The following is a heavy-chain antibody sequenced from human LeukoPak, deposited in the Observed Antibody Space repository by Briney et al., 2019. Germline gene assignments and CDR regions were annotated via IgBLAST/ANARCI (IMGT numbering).Heavy chain of an antibody. CDR3: ARGGYYDRSGYYKWAYYFDN. Sequence: SETLSLTCTVSGDSISSGDYYWSWIRQPAGKGLEWIGRISSSGSTNYNPSLKSRVTISVDTSKNQFSLKLSSVTAADTAVYYCARGGYYDRSGYYKWAYYFDNWGQGTLVTVSS. J-gene: IGHJ4*02. CDR1: GDSISSGDYY. CDR2: ISSSGST. V-gene: IGHV4-61*02. D-gene: IGHD3-22*01.